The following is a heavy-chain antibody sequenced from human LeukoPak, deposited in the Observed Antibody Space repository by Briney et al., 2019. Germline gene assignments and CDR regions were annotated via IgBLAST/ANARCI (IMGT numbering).Heavy chain of an antibody. V-gene: IGHV3-23*01. D-gene: IGHD6-13*01. CDR1: RYSFDSYA. J-gene: IGHJ4*02. Sequence: GESLKLSCEGSRYSFDSYAMTWVRQAPGKGLEWVSSINGGGDITYYAESVKGRFTVSRDNSKNTLFLQMNSLRAEDTAVFYCAKRYGDSTGWFFDFWGQGSLVTVSS. CDR3: AKRYGDSTGWFFDF. CDR2: INGGGDIT.